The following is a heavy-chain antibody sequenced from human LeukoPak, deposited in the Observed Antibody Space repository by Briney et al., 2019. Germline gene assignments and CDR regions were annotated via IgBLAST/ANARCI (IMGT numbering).Heavy chain of an antibody. D-gene: IGHD3-10*01. CDR1: GGTFSSYA. V-gene: IGHV1-69*04. CDR3: ARDLRKLWFGELLWF. CDR2: IIPILGIA. Sequence: GSSVKVSCKASGGTFSSYAISWVRQAPGQGLEWMGRIIPILGIANYAQKFQGRVTITADKSTSTAHMELSGLRSEDTAVYYCARDLRKLWFGELLWFWGQGTLVTVSS. J-gene: IGHJ4*02.